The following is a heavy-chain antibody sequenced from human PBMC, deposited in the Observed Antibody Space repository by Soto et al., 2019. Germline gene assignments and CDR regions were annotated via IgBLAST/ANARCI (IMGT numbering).Heavy chain of an antibody. J-gene: IGHJ2*01. CDR3: AKENYYDSSFDL. Sequence: EVQLLESGGDLVQPGGSLRLSCAASGFTFSSYAMNWVRQAPGKGLEWVSAISGSGGGTYYADSVQGRFTISRDNSKNTLYLQMNSLRAEDTAVYYCAKENYYDSSFDLWGRSTLVTVSS. V-gene: IGHV3-23*01. D-gene: IGHD3-22*01. CDR1: GFTFSSYA. CDR2: ISGSGGGT.